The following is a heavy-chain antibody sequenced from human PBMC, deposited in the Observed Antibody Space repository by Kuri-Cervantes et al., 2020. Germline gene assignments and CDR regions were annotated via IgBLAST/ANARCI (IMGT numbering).Heavy chain of an antibody. D-gene: IGHD5-18*01. CDR3: ARLVYSYGNNWFDP. CDR2: IYHSGST. CDR1: GYSISSGYY. V-gene: IGHV4-38-2*01. Sequence: SETLSLTCAVSGYSISSGYYWGWIRQPPGKGLEWIGSIYHSGSTYYNPSLKSRVTISVDTSKNQFSLKLSSVTAADTAVYYCARLVYSYGNNWFDPWGQGTLVTVSS. J-gene: IGHJ5*02.